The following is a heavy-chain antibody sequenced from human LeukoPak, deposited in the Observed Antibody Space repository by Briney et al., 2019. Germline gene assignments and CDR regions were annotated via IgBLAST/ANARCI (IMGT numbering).Heavy chain of an antibody. CDR3: ARDRIAAAGTWFDP. CDR1: GYIFTGYY. Sequence: ASVKVSCKASGYIFTGYYMHWVRQAPGQGLEWMGWINPNSGGTNYAQKFQGRVTMTRDTSISTAYMELSRLRSDDTAVYYCARDRIAAAGTWFDPWGQGTLVTVSS. CDR2: INPNSGGT. J-gene: IGHJ5*02. V-gene: IGHV1-2*02. D-gene: IGHD6-13*01.